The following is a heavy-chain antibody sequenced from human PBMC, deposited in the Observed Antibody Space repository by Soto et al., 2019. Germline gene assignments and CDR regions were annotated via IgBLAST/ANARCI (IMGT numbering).Heavy chain of an antibody. V-gene: IGHV1-8*01. Sequence: QVQLVQSGAEVKKPGASVKVSCKASGYTFTSYDINWARQATGQALEWMGWMNPDSGNTAYAQKFQAGLSMTRSSSISPANMELSCLRSEDAAVCYVVRQRLLRDNAGCWFNPWGKGTLVTVSS. CDR1: GYTFTSYD. D-gene: IGHD1-20*01. CDR3: VRQRLLRDNAGCWFNP. CDR2: MNPDSGNT. J-gene: IGHJ5*02.